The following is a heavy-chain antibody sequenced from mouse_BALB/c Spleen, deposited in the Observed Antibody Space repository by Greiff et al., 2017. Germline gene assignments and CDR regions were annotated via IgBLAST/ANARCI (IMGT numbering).Heavy chain of an antibody. D-gene: IGHD4-1*01. CDR2: ISNGGGST. CDR1: GFTFSSYT. CDR3: ARLDWDEGGFDY. Sequence: EVKLVESGGGLVQPGGSLKLSCAASGFTFSSYTMSWVRQTPEKRLEWVAYISNGGGSTYYPDTVKGRFTISRDNAKNTLYLQMSSLKSEDTAMYYCARLDWDEGGFDYWGQGTTLTVSS. J-gene: IGHJ2*01. V-gene: IGHV5-12-2*01.